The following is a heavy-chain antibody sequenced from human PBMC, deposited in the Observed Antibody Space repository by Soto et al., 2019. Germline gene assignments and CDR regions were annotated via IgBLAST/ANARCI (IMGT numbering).Heavy chain of an antibody. CDR2: IYYSGST. CDR3: MLGSGWKDFDY. V-gene: IGHV4-39*01. D-gene: IGHD3-22*01. CDR1: CGSLSSSSYY. Sequence: PSETLSLTCTVSCGSLSSSSYYCGWIRQPPGKGLEWIGSIYYSGSTYYNPSLKSRVTISVDTSKNQFSLKLSSVTAADTAVYYCMLGSGWKDFDYWGQGTLVTVSS. J-gene: IGHJ4*02.